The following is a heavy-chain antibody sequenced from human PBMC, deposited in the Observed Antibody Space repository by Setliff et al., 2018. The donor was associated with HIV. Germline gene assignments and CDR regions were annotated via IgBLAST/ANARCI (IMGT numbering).Heavy chain of an antibody. Sequence: GASVKVSCKASRSTFNSHTINWVRQAPGQGLDWMGRIIPILGVANYAQKFQGRVTITADKSTSTAYMELSSLRSEDTAVYYCARDLGDYIHYFDYWGQGTLVTVSS. D-gene: IGHD4-17*01. CDR3: ARDLGDYIHYFDY. CDR1: RSTFNSHT. J-gene: IGHJ4*02. V-gene: IGHV1-69*04. CDR2: IIPILGVA.